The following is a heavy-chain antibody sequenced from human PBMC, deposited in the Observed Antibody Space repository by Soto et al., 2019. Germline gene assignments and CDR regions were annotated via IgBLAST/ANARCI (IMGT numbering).Heavy chain of an antibody. Sequence: EVQLLESGGGLVQPGGSLRLSCATSGFTFSSYAMSWVRQAPGKGLEWVSAISGSGGSTYYADSVKGRFTISRDNSKNTLYLQMNSLRAEDTAVYYCAKDLRYYYYMDVWGKGTTVTVSS. CDR2: ISGSGGST. CDR1: GFTFSSYA. V-gene: IGHV3-23*01. CDR3: AKDLRYYYYMDV. J-gene: IGHJ6*03.